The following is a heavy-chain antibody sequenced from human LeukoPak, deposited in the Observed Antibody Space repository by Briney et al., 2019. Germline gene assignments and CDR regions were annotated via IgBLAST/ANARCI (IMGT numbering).Heavy chain of an antibody. V-gene: IGHV1-8*01. D-gene: IGHD3-22*01. Sequence: ASVKVSCKSSGYIFTSYDIYWVRQATGQGLEWMGWMNPNSGNTGYAQKFQGRVTMTTNTSISTAYMELSSLRSDDTAVYYCTRGLKGNYYSGMGTYRWFAPWGQGTLVTVSS. CDR3: TRGLKGNYYSGMGTYRWFAP. CDR1: GYIFTSYD. CDR2: MNPNSGNT. J-gene: IGHJ5*02.